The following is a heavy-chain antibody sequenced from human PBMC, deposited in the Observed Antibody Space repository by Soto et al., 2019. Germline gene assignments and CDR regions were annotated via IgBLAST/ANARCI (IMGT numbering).Heavy chain of an antibody. D-gene: IGHD3-10*01. CDR2: IYWDDDK. V-gene: IGHV2-5*02. Sequence: QITLKESGPTLVKPTQTLTLTCTFSGFSLSTSGVGVGWIRQPPGKALEWLALIYWDDDKRYSPSLKSRLTITKDTTKSQVVLTLTNMDPVDTATYYCAHETYYDSGSYYIFGRVDFDYWVQGTLVTVSS. CDR1: GFSLSTSGVG. J-gene: IGHJ4*02. CDR3: AHETYYDSGSYYIFGRVDFDY.